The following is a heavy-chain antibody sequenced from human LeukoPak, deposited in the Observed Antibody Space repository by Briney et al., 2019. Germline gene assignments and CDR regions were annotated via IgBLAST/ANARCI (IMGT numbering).Heavy chain of an antibody. D-gene: IGHD3-16*01. CDR2: INWNGIRT. Sequence: GGSLRLSCVVSGFTFEDFGMSWVRQVPGKGLEWVSGINWNGIRTTYADSVKGRFTISRDNAKNSLYLQMNSLRAEDTALYYCARVTDYYYMDVWGKGTTVTVSS. V-gene: IGHV3-20*04. CDR3: ARVTDYYYMDV. J-gene: IGHJ6*03. CDR1: GFTFEDFG.